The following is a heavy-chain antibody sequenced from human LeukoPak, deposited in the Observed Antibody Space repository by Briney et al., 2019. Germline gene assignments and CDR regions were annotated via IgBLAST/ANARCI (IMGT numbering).Heavy chain of an antibody. V-gene: IGHV3-23*01. Sequence: PGRSLRLSCAASGFTFSTYAMSWVRQAPGKGLEWVSAISGSGGSTYYADSVKGRFTISRDNSKNTLYLQMNSLRADDTAVYYCARVVVVPAAIRGLGLFDPWGQGTLVTVSS. J-gene: IGHJ5*02. CDR2: ISGSGGST. D-gene: IGHD2-2*02. CDR1: GFTFSTYA. CDR3: ARVVVVPAAIRGLGLFDP.